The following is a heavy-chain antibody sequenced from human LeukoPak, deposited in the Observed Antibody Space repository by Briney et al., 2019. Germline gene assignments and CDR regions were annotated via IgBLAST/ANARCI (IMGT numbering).Heavy chain of an antibody. J-gene: IGHJ4*02. CDR3: ARAGYNWNDVSFDY. V-gene: IGHV4-4*07. CDR2: IYTSGST. Sequence: SETLSLTCTVSGGSISSYYWSWIRQPAGKGLEWIGRIYTSGSTNYNPSLKGRVTMSVDTSKNQFSLKLSSVTAADTAVYYCARAGYNWNDVSFDYWGQGTLVTVSS. CDR1: GGSISSYY. D-gene: IGHD1-20*01.